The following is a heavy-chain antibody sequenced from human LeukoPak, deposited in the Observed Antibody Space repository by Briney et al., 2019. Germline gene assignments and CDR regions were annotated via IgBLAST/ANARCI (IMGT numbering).Heavy chain of an antibody. CDR2: INPNSGGT. J-gene: IGHJ4*02. CDR3: ARPSAPYSRSYDY. D-gene: IGHD1-26*01. Sequence: GASVKVSCKASGYTFTGYYMHWVRQAPGQGLEWMGWINPNSGGTNYAQKFQGRVTMTRDTSISTAYMELSRLRSDDTAVYYCARPSAPYSRSYDYWGQGTLVTVSS. V-gene: IGHV1-2*02. CDR1: GYTFTGYY.